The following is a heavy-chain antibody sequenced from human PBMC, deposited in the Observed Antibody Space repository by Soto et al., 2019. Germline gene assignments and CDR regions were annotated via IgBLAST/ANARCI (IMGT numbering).Heavy chain of an antibody. CDR2: IKSKTDGGTT. CDR1: GFTFSNAW. J-gene: IGHJ4*02. D-gene: IGHD3-10*01. V-gene: IGHV3-15*07. Sequence: PGGSLRLSCAASGFTFSNAWMNWVRQAPGKGLEWVGRIKSKTDGGTTDYAAPVKGRFTISRDDSKNTLYLQMNSLKTEDTAVYYCTAYMVRGVITPPYWGQGTLVTVSS. CDR3: TAYMVRGVITPPY.